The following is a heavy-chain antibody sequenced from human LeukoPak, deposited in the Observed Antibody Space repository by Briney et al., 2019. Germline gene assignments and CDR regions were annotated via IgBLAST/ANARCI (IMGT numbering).Heavy chain of an antibody. D-gene: IGHD3-10*01. J-gene: IGHJ6*02. CDR3: ARYYGSGSYYGNYYGMDV. CDR2: INWNGDST. Sequence: GGSLRLSCAASGFTFDDYGMSWVRHAPGKGLEWVSGINWNGDSTGYADSVKGRFTISRDNAKNSLYLQMNSLRAEDTALYHCARYYGSGSYYGNYYGMDVWGQGTTVTVSS. V-gene: IGHV3-20*01. CDR1: GFTFDDYG.